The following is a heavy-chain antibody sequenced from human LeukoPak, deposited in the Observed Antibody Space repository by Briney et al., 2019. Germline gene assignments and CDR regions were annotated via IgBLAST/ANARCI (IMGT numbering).Heavy chain of an antibody. Sequence: GGSLRLSCAASGFTFSTYGMSWVRQTPGKGLEWVAGLSASGGSTYYADSVRGRFTISRDNSKNTLDLQMNSLRAEDTAVYHCAKKSGIGHAFDIWGQGTMVTVSS. J-gene: IGHJ3*02. D-gene: IGHD2-21*01. CDR3: AKKSGIGHAFDI. V-gene: IGHV3-23*01. CDR1: GFTFSTYG. CDR2: LSASGGST.